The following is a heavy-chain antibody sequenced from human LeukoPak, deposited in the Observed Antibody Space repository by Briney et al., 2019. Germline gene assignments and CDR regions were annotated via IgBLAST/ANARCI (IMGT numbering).Heavy chain of an antibody. V-gene: IGHV3-30*02. J-gene: IGHJ4*02. D-gene: IGHD3-10*01. Sequence: GESLRLSCAASGFTFSSYGMHWVRQAPGKGLEWVAFIRYNGSNKYYADSLRGRFTISRDNSKNTLYLQMNSLRPEDAAVYYCAKDSGSSTYYYGSGDDYWGQGTLVTVSS. CDR2: IRYNGSNK. CDR1: GFTFSSYG. CDR3: AKDSGSSTYYYGSGDDY.